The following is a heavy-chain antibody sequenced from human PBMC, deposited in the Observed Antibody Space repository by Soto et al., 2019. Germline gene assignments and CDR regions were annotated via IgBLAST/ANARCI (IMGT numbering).Heavy chain of an antibody. J-gene: IGHJ3*02. CDR2: ISGSGGST. V-gene: IGHV3-23*01. CDR3: AKNYDFWSGYPPNAFDI. D-gene: IGHD3-3*01. CDR1: GFTFSSYA. Sequence: GGSLRLSCAASGFTFSSYAMSWVRQAPGKGLEWVSAISGSGGSTYYADSVKGRFTISRDNSKNTLYLQMNSLRAEDTAVYYCAKNYDFWSGYPPNAFDIWGQGTMVTVS.